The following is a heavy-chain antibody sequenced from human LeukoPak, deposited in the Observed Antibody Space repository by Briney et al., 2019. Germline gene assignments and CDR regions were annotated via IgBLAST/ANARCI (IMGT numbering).Heavy chain of an antibody. CDR2: IRSKPNSYAT. Sequence: GGSLRLSCAASGFTFSGSAMHWARQASGKGLEWLGRIRSKPNSYATAYAASVKGRFTLSRDDSKNTAYLQMDSLKIEDTAVYYCSSHCSSTNCYLFYWGQGTLVTVSS. CDR1: GFTFSGSA. J-gene: IGHJ4*02. V-gene: IGHV3-73*01. D-gene: IGHD2-2*01. CDR3: SSHCSSTNCYLFY.